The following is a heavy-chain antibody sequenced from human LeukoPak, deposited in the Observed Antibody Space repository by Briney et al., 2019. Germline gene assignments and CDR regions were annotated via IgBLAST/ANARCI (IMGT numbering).Heavy chain of an antibody. J-gene: IGHJ4*02. Sequence: SETLSLTCAVYGGSFSGYYWSWIRQPPGKGLEWIGEINHSGSTNYNPSLKSRVTLSVDTSKNQFSLKLSSVTAADTAVYYCARSRGWLQSHPLGYWGQGTLVTVSS. CDR1: GGSFSGYY. CDR2: INHSGST. V-gene: IGHV4-34*01. D-gene: IGHD5-24*01. CDR3: ARSRGWLQSHPLGY.